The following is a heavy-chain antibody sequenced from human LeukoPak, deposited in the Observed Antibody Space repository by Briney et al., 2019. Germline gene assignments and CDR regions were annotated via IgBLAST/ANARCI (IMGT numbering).Heavy chain of an antibody. V-gene: IGHV3-48*01. CDR3: AKDYSKTSYYGSGTYYRPNWFDP. Sequence: GGSLRLSCAASGFTFSSYSMNWVRQAPGKGLEWVSYISSSSSTIYYADSVKGRFTISRDNSKNTLYLQMNSLRAEDTAVYYCAKDYSKTSYYGSGTYYRPNWFDPWGQGTLVTVSS. CDR1: GFTFSSYS. J-gene: IGHJ5*02. D-gene: IGHD3-10*01. CDR2: ISSSSSTI.